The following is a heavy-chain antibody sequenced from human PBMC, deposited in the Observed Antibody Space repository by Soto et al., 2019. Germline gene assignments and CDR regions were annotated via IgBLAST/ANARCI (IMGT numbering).Heavy chain of an antibody. D-gene: IGHD3-10*01. Sequence: SETLSLTCSVSGASITTYYWSWIRQPPGKGLEWIGSISYSGSTKYNPSLESRVMISLDTSKNQFSLRLTSVTAADTALYYCARDWDSSGLLDPWGQGALVTVSS. CDR1: GASITTYY. CDR3: ARDWDSSGLLDP. J-gene: IGHJ5*02. V-gene: IGHV4-59*01. CDR2: ISYSGST.